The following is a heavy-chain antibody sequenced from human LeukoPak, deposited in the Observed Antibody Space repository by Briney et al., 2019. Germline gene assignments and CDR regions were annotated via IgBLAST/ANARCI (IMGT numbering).Heavy chain of an antibody. CDR2: ISYDGGNK. V-gene: IGHV3-30-3*01. D-gene: IGHD3-22*01. CDR3: AREDYYDRTGHLQH. CDR1: GFTFSSYA. Sequence: PGRSLRLSCAASGFTFSSYAMHWVRQAPGKGLEWVAVISYDGGNKYYVDSVKGRFTISRDNSKNTLYLQMNSLSAEDTVLYYCAREDYYDRTGHLQHWGGGTLVTVPS. J-gene: IGHJ1*01.